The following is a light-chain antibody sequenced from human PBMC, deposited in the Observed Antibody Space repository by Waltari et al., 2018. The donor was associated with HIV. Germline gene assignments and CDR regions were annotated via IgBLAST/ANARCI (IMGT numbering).Light chain of an antibody. CDR1: QSVSTY. CDR2: NAS. Sequence: ETVLTQPPGILSLSPGERATLSCRARQSVSTYLAWYQLKPDQAPRLLIYNASNRATGIPDRFSGSGSGTDFTLTISSLEPEDFAVYYCQQRSNWPWTFGQGAKVEIK. J-gene: IGKJ1*01. V-gene: IGKV3-11*01. CDR3: QQRSNWPWT.